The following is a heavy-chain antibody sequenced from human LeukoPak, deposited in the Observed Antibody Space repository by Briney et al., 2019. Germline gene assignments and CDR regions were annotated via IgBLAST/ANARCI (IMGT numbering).Heavy chain of an antibody. Sequence: PGGSLRLSCAASGFTFRSYAMRWVRQAPGKGLEGVSAISGSGCSTYYADSVKGRFTISRDNAKNTLYLQMNSLRVDDTAVYYCAKISSGYCSGGSCYLDYWGQGTLVTVSS. D-gene: IGHD2-15*01. J-gene: IGHJ4*02. CDR2: ISGSGCST. V-gene: IGHV3-23*01. CDR3: AKISSGYCSGGSCYLDY. CDR1: GFTFRSYA.